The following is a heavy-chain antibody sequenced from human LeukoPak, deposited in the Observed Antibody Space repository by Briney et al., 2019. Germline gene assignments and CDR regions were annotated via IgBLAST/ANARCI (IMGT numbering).Heavy chain of an antibody. Sequence: SETLSLTCTVSGGSISSGGYYWSWIRQPPGKGLEWIGYIYHSGSTYYNPSLKSRVTISVDRSKNQFSLKLSSVTAADTAVYYCARVGIAAHVDYWGQGTLVTVSS. CDR3: ARVGIAAHVDY. D-gene: IGHD6-13*01. V-gene: IGHV4-30-2*01. CDR2: IYHSGST. J-gene: IGHJ4*02. CDR1: GGSISSGGYY.